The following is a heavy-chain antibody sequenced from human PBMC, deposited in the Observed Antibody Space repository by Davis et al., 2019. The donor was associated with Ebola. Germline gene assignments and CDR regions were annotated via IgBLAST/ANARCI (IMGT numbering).Heavy chain of an antibody. Sequence: SETLSLTCTVSGGSISSYYWGWIRQPPGKGLEWIGSIYYSGSTYYNPSLKSRVTISVDTSKNQFSLKLSSVTAADTAVYYCARLLWFRELLYYWYFDLWGRGTLVTVSS. CDR3: ARLLWFRELLYYWYFDL. V-gene: IGHV4-39*01. CDR1: GGSISSYY. CDR2: IYYSGST. D-gene: IGHD3-10*01. J-gene: IGHJ2*01.